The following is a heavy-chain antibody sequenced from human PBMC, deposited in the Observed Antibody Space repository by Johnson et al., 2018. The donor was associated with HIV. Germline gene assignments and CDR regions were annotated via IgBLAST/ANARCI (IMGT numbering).Heavy chain of an antibody. V-gene: IGHV3-20*04. J-gene: IGHJ3*02. CDR3: ARGKGGSVGLDTYDI. Sequence: EQLVESGGGVVQPGRSLRLSCAASGFTFDDYGMSWVRQVPGQVLEWVSVINWNGGSTGYADSMRGRVTISRDNAKNSLYLEINGLRADATALYFCARGKGGSVGLDTYDIWGQGTMVIVSS. D-gene: IGHD3-16*01. CDR2: INWNGGST. CDR1: GFTFDDYG.